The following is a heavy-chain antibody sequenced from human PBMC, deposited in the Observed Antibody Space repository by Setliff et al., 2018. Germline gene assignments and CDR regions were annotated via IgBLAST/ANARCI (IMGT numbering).Heavy chain of an antibody. Sequence: QPGGSLRLSCAASGFTFSRYWMSWVRQAPGKGLEWVANIKQDGSEKYYVDSVKGRFTISRENAKNSLYLQMNSLRAEDTAVYYCARDHVYGSQYYYYYYGMDVWGQGTTVTVSS. CDR2: IKQDGSEK. V-gene: IGHV3-7*01. CDR3: ARDHVYGSQYYYYYYGMDV. CDR1: GFTFSRYW. D-gene: IGHD3-10*01. J-gene: IGHJ6*02.